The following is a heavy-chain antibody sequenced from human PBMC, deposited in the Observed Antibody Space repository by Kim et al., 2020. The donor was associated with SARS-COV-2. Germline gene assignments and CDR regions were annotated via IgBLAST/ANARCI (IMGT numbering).Heavy chain of an antibody. CDR1: GVTVSSSC. Sequence: GGSLRLSCAASGVTVSSSCMTWVRQAPGKGLEWVSVICGGDNTYYADSVKGRFTISSDNSKNTLYLQMNSLRVEDAAVYYCARERGWGAPYYYGVDFWG. CDR3: ARERGWGAPYYYGVDF. V-gene: IGHV3-53*01. D-gene: IGHD3-16*01. CDR2: ICGGDNT. J-gene: IGHJ6*01.